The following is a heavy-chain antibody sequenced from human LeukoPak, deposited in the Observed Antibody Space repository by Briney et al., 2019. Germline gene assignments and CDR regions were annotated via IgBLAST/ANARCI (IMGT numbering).Heavy chain of an antibody. J-gene: IGHJ4*02. CDR3: ARDRSGSYYGIDY. Sequence: GGSLRLSCAASGCTFSSYSMTWVRQAPGKGLDWVSSISSSSSYIYYADSVKGRFTISRDNAKNSLYLQMNSLRAEDTAVYYCARDRSGSYYGIDYWGQGTLVTGSS. V-gene: IGHV3-21*01. CDR2: ISSSSSYI. CDR1: GCTFSSYS. D-gene: IGHD1-26*01.